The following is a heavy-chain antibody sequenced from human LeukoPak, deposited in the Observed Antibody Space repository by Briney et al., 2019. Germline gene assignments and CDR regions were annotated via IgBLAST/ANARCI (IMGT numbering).Heavy chain of an antibody. CDR2: IYYNGNT. CDR1: GGAISSSSYY. J-gene: IGHJ4*02. D-gene: IGHD6-13*01. CDR3: ARLPSGYTSSLGVFDY. V-gene: IGHV4-39*01. Sequence: SETLSLTCTVSGGAISSSSYYWGWIRQPPGKGLEWIGTIYYNGNTYYNPSLKSRVTISEDTSRNQFSLKLSSVTAADTAIYYCARLPSGYTSSLGVFDYWGQGTLVTASS.